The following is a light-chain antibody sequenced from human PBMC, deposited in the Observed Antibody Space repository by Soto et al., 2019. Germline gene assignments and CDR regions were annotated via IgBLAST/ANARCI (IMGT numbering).Light chain of an antibody. CDR3: QQYNKWPLT. CDR2: EAS. V-gene: IGKV3D-15*01. Sequence: EVVMTQSPATLSVSPGERATLSCRASQSVNSNLAWYQLKPGQAPRLLIYEASTTATGIPARFSGSGSGTEFTLTISSLQSEDFAVYYCQQYNKWPLTFGGGTKVEIK. J-gene: IGKJ4*01. CDR1: QSVNSN.